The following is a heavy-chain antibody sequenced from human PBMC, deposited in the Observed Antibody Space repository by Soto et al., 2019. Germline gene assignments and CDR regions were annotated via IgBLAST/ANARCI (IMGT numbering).Heavy chain of an antibody. Sequence: GGSLRLSCAASGFTLSSYAMSWVRQAPGKXLEWVSGISSSGGSTYYADSVKGRFSISRDNAKNTLYLQMNSLRAEDTAVYYCAKDRCSGSSCYSRAFDIWGQGTMVTVSS. J-gene: IGHJ3*02. CDR1: GFTLSSYA. CDR2: ISSSGGST. D-gene: IGHD2-15*01. V-gene: IGHV3-23*01. CDR3: AKDRCSGSSCYSRAFDI.